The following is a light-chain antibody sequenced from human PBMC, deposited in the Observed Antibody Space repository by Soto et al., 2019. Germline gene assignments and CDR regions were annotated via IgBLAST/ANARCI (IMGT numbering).Light chain of an antibody. J-gene: IGKJ4*01. CDR2: DAF. V-gene: IGKV3-15*01. CDR3: QQYDEWPLP. CDR1: QSVKSR. Sequence: EKVMTQSPATLSVSPGERATLSCRASQSVKSRLAWYQQKPGQAHRLLIYDAFTRATGIPARFSGSASGTEFTLTISSLQSEDFAVYYCQQYDEWPLPLGGGTKVQIK.